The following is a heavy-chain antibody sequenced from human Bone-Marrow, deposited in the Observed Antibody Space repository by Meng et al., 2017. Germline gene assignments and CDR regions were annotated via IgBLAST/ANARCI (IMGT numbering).Heavy chain of an antibody. Sequence: QRQLKESGQVLVKPSQTLSPSCTVSGGFISSGGYYWSWISQHTGKGLEWIGYIYYSGSTYYNPSLKSRVTISVDTSKNQFSLKLSSVTAADTAVYYCARALGGTGYGSGSLNWFDPWGQGTLVTVSS. CDR1: GGFISSGGYY. CDR2: IYYSGST. J-gene: IGHJ5*02. D-gene: IGHD3-10*01. CDR3: ARALGGTGYGSGSLNWFDP. V-gene: IGHV4-31*03.